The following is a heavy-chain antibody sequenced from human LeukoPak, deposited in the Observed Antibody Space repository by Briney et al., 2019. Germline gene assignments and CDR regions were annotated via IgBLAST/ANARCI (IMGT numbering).Heavy chain of an antibody. V-gene: IGHV3-48*01. CDR3: ARDFVAAPTV. CDR1: GFTFSSYS. J-gene: IGHJ6*02. CDR2: ISSSSSII. Sequence: GGSLRLSCAASGFTFSSYSMNWVRQAPGKGLEWLSYISSSSSIIYYADSVKGRFTISRDNSKNTLYLQMHSLRAEDTAVYYCARDFVAAPTVWGQGTTVTVSS. D-gene: IGHD6-13*01.